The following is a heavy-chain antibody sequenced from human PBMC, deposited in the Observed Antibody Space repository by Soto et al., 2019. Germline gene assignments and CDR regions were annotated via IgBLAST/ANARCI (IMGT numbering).Heavy chain of an antibody. CDR3: AIASSGWSNYYYGMDV. Sequence: PSETLSLTCTVSGRSISSYYWSWIRQPPGKGLEWIGYIYYSGSTNYNPSLTSRVTISVDTSKNQFSLKLSSVTAPVPAVYYCAIASSGWSNYYYGMDVWGQGTTVTVSS. CDR2: IYYSGST. J-gene: IGHJ6*02. CDR1: GRSISSYY. V-gene: IGHV4-59*01. D-gene: IGHD6-19*01.